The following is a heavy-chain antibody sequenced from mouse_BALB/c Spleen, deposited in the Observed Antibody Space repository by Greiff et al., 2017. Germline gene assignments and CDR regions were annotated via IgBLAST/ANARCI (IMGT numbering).Heavy chain of an antibody. J-gene: IGHJ1*01. D-gene: IGHD2-4*01. CDR3: ARGRTMITSWYFDV. Sequence: EVQVVESGGGLVQPGGSRKLSCAASGFTFSSFGMHWVRQAPEKGLEWVAYISSGSSTIYYADTVKGRFTISRDNPKNTLFLQMTSLRSEDTAMYYCARGRTMITSWYFDVWGAGTTVTVSS. CDR1: GFTFSSFG. CDR2: ISSGSSTI. V-gene: IGHV5-17*02.